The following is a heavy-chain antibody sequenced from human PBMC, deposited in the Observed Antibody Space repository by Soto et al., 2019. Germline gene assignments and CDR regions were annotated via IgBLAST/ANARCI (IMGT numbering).Heavy chain of an antibody. J-gene: IGHJ4*02. CDR2: IYHTGSTY. Sequence: PSETLSLTCTVSGGSISSGDYYWSWIRQPPGKGLDWIGYIYHTGSTYYYNPSLKSRVTISVDTSKNQFSLKLSSVTAADTAVYYCARDTMVRGVIIGTDYWGQGTLVTVSS. CDR1: GGSISSGDYY. D-gene: IGHD3-10*01. CDR3: ARDTMVRGVIIGTDY. V-gene: IGHV4-30-4*01.